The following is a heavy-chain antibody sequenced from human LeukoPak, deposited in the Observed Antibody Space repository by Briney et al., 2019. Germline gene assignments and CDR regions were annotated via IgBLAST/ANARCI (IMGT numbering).Heavy chain of an antibody. D-gene: IGHD5-18*01. V-gene: IGHV4-34*01. CDR3: ARVGYSYGR. CDR1: GGSFSGYS. CDR2: INHSGST. J-gene: IGHJ4*02. Sequence: SETLSLTCAVYGGSFSGYSWTWIRQPPGKGLEWIGEINHSGSTNYNPSLKSRVTISVDTSKNQFSLKLSSVTAADTAVYYCARVGYSYGRWGQGTLVTVSS.